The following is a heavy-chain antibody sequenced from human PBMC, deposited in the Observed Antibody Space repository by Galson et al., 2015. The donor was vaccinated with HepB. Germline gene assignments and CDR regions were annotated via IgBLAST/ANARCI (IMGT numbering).Heavy chain of an antibody. J-gene: IGHJ6*03. Sequence: SLRLSCAASGFTVSSNYMSWVRQAPGKGLEWVSGISGSGGSTYYADSVKGRLSISRDNSKNTLYLQMNSLSAEDTAVYYCAKGGSSSWVGDYMDVWGKGTTVTVSS. D-gene: IGHD6-6*01. V-gene: IGHV3-23*01. CDR2: ISGSGGST. CDR3: AKGGSSSWVGDYMDV. CDR1: GFTVSSNY.